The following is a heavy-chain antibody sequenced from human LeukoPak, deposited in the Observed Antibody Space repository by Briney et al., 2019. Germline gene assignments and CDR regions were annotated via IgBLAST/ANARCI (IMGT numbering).Heavy chain of an antibody. V-gene: IGHV3-15*07. CDR3: TTDPWHGLDV. J-gene: IGHJ6*02. CDR1: NFTFSDAW. Sequence: PGGSLRLSCAGHNFTFSDAWMNWVRQAPGKGLEWVGRIKSNTEGGTTDYVAPVKGRFTISRDDSKNTVYLQMNSLKTEDTAVYYCTTDPWHGLDVWGQGTTVTVSS. CDR2: IKSNTEGGTT. D-gene: IGHD5-12*01.